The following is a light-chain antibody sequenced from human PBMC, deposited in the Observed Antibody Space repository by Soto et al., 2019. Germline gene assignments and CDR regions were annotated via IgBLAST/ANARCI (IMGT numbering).Light chain of an antibody. CDR3: QQRSDWSSST. CDR2: DAS. V-gene: IGKV3-11*01. CDR1: RSVSSY. Sequence: EIVLTQSPATLSFSPGERATLSCRASRSVSSYLAWYQQKPGQAPRLLIHDASNRATGIPARFSGSGSGTDFTLTISSLEPEDFAVYYCQQRSDWSSSTFGQGTRLEIK. J-gene: IGKJ5*01.